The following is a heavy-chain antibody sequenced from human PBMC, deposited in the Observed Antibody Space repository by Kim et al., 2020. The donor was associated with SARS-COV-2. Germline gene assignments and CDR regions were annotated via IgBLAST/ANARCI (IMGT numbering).Heavy chain of an antibody. CDR2: IWYDGSNK. D-gene: IGHD3-3*01. CDR1: GFSFSSYG. V-gene: IGHV3-33*01. Sequence: GGSLRLSCAASGFSFSSYGMHWVRQAPGKGLEWVAVIWYDGSNKYYADSVKGRFTISRDNSKNTLYLQMNSLRAEDTAVYYCARSPADNDFWSGYRLYYGMDVWGQGTTVTVSS. CDR3: ARSPADNDFWSGYRLYYGMDV. J-gene: IGHJ6*02.